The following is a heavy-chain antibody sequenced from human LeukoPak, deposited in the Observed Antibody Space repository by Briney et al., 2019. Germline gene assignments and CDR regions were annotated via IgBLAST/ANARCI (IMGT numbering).Heavy chain of an antibody. CDR3: ARDVGEGFCSGGSCSDY. CDR2: ISAYNGNT. D-gene: IGHD2-15*01. J-gene: IGHJ4*02. Sequence: GASVKVSCKASGYTFTNYALGWVRQAPGQGLEWMGWISAYNGNTNYAQKLQGRVTMTTDTSTSTVYMELRSLRSDDTAVYYCARDVGEGFCSGGSCSDYWGQGTLVTVSS. V-gene: IGHV1-18*01. CDR1: GYTFTNYA.